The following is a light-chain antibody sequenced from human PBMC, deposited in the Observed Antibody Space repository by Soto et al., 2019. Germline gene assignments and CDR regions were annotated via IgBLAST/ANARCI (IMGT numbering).Light chain of an antibody. CDR1: QSVSSSF. V-gene: IGKV3-20*01. CDR2: GAS. CDR3: QQYGSSPWT. Sequence: EIVLTQSPGTLSLSPGERATLSCRASQSVSSSFLAWYQQKPGQAPRLLIYGASNRATGIPDRFSGSGSGTDFTLTISRLEPEDFAVYYCQQYGSSPWTFGQGTRWISN. J-gene: IGKJ1*01.